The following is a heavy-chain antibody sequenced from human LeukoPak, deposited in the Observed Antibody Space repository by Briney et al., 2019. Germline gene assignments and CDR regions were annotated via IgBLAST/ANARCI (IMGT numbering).Heavy chain of an antibody. D-gene: IGHD2-2*01. CDR2: IIPIFGTA. CDR3: AIRLGYCSSTSCSNWFDP. V-gene: IGHV1-69*01. CDR1: GGTFSSYA. J-gene: IGHJ5*02. Sequence: GSSVKVSCKASGGTFSSYAISWVRQAPGQGLEWMEGIIPIFGTANYAQKFQGRVTITADESTSTAYMELSSLRSEDTAVYYCAIRLGYCSSTSCSNWFDPWGQGTLVTVSS.